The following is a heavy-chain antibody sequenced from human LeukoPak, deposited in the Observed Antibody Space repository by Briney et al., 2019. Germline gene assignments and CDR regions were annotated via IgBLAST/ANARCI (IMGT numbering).Heavy chain of an antibody. V-gene: IGHV2-5*02. Sequence: SGPTLVKPTQTLTLTCTFSGFSLSTSGVGVGWIRQPPGKALEWLALIYWDDDKRYSPSLKSRLTITKDASKNQVVLTMTNMDPVDTATYYCAHRAAHGDYVALFDYWGQGTLVTVSS. CDR1: GFSLSTSGVG. D-gene: IGHD4-17*01. CDR2: IYWDDDK. CDR3: AHRAAHGDYVALFDY. J-gene: IGHJ4*02.